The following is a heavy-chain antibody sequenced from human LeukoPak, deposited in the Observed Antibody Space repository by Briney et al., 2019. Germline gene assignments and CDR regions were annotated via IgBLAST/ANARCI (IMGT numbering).Heavy chain of an antibody. CDR3: ARGGYSYGYSGYYYYGMDV. CDR2: IYYSGST. D-gene: IGHD5-18*01. CDR1: GVPFSNYC. J-gene: IGHJ6*02. Sequence: SETLSLTCAIHGVPFSNYCWSWIRQPPGKGLEWIGYIYYSGSTNYNPSLKSRVTISVDTSKNQFSLKLSSVTAADTAVYYCARGGYSYGYSGYYYYGMDVWGQGTTVTVSS. V-gene: IGHV4-59*01.